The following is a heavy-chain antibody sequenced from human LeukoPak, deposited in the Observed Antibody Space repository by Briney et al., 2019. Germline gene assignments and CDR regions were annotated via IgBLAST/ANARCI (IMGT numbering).Heavy chain of an antibody. CDR1: GASITSTGYY. Sequence: SETLSLTCTVSGASITSTGYYCGWIRQSPGKRLEWIGSLFNRWVTYYSPSLKSRVSTSVDTSNNHFSLRLTSLTAADTAIYYCARHRVASAYSSFDYWGQGTLVTVSS. V-gene: IGHV4-39*01. CDR2: LFNRWVT. J-gene: IGHJ4*02. D-gene: IGHD2-15*01. CDR3: ARHRVASAYSSFDY.